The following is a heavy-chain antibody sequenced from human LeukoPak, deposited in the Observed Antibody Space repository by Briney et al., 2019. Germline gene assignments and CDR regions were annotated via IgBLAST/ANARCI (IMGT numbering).Heavy chain of an antibody. D-gene: IGHD6-13*01. CDR1: GFTFSSYA. V-gene: IGHV3-23*01. CDR2: ISGSGGST. J-gene: IGHJ4*02. CDR3: AKDLGSSSWYPSFDY. Sequence: GGSLRLSCAASGFTFSSYAMSWVCQATGKGLEWVSAISGSGGSTYYADSVKGRFTISRDNSKNTLYLQMNSLRAEDTAVYYCAKDLGSSSWYPSFDYWGQGILVTVSP.